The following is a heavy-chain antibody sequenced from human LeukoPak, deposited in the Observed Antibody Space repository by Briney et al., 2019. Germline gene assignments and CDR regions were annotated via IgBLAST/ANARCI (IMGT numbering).Heavy chain of an antibody. V-gene: IGHV3-11*01. J-gene: IGHJ4*02. D-gene: IGHD3-22*01. CDR1: GFTFSDYY. CDR3: ARGKLTYYYGSSGYYLGY. Sequence: GGSLRLSCAASGFTFSDYYMSWIRQAPGKGLEWVSYISSSGSTIYYADSVKGRSTISRDNAKNSLYLQMNSLRAEDTAVYYCARGKLTYYYGSSGYYLGYWGQGTLVTVSS. CDR2: ISSSGSTI.